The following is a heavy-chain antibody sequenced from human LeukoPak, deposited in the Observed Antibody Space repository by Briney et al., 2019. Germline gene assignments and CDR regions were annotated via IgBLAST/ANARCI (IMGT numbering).Heavy chain of an antibody. J-gene: IGHJ5*02. D-gene: IGHD6-13*01. V-gene: IGHV3-21*01. CDR1: GFTFSTYS. Sequence: GGSLGLSCAASGFTFSTYSMNWVRQAPGKGLEWVSSISSSSSYIYYADSVKGRFTISRDNAKNSLYLQMNSLRAEDTAVYYCASSLAAAGTGGWFDPWGQGTLVTVSS. CDR2: ISSSSSYI. CDR3: ASSLAAAGTGGWFDP.